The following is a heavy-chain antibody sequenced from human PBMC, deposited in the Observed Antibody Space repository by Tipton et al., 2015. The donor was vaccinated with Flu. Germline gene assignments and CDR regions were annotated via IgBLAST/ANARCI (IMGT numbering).Heavy chain of an antibody. CDR3: ARHPMVRDLLIYGMDV. CDR2: FHTSENS. CDR1: GDSISSDYY. V-gene: IGHV4-38-2*01. J-gene: IGHJ6*02. Sequence: TLSLTCAVSGDSISSDYYWGWIRQFPGKGLEWIGRFHTSENSNYNPSLKSRVTMSVDTSKNQFSLKLSSVIAADTAVYYCARHPMVRDLLIYGMDVWGQGTTVTVSS. D-gene: IGHD3-10*01.